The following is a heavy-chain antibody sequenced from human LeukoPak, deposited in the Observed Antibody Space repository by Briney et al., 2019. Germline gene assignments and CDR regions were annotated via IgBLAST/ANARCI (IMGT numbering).Heavy chain of an antibody. J-gene: IGHJ4*02. CDR3: ARERYGGNSAYYFDY. D-gene: IGHD4-23*01. CDR1: GFTVSSNY. V-gene: IGHV3-20*04. CDR2: INWNGGST. Sequence: GGSLGLSCAASGFTVSSNYMSWVRQAPGKGLEWVSGINWNGGSTGYADSVKGRFTISRDNAKNSLYLQMNSLRAEDTALYYCARERYGGNSAYYFDYWGQGTLVTVSS.